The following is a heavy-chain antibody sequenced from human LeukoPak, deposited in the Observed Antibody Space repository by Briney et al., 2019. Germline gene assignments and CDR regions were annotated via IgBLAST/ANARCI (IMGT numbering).Heavy chain of an antibody. J-gene: IGHJ3*02. CDR3: AREGTFHRYTLGGVIASPDAFDI. CDR2: INPNSGGT. V-gene: IGHV1-2*02. Sequence: GASVKVSCKASGYTFTGYYMHWVRQAPGQGLEWMGWINPNSGGTNYAQKFQGRVTMTRDTSISTAYMELSRPRSDDTAVYYCAREGTFHRYTLGGVIASPDAFDIWGQGTMVTVSS. CDR1: GYTFTGYY. D-gene: IGHD3-16*02.